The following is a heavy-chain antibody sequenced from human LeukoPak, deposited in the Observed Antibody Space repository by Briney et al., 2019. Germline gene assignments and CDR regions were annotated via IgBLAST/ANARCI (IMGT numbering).Heavy chain of an antibody. Sequence: ASVKVSCKASGGTFCSYAISWVRQAPGQGLEWMGRIIPIFGTANYAQKFQGRVTITADRSTSTAYMELSSLRSEDTAVYYCARDYYDSSGPAYWGQGTLVTVSS. V-gene: IGHV1-69*06. CDR2: IIPIFGTA. CDR3: ARDYYDSSGPAY. J-gene: IGHJ4*02. CDR1: GGTFCSYA. D-gene: IGHD3-22*01.